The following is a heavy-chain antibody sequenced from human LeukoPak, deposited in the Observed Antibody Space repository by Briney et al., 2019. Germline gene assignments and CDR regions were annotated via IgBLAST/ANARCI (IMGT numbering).Heavy chain of an antibody. CDR3: ARAVYCGGDCYSGAFDI. CDR2: INTSGST. J-gene: IGHJ3*02. CDR1: GGSISNYY. D-gene: IGHD2-21*02. V-gene: IGHV4-4*07. Sequence: PSETLSLTCTVSGGSISNYYWSWIRQPAGKGLEWIGRINTSGSTNYNPSLKSRVTMSADTSKNQFSLQLSSVTAADTAVYYCARAVYCGGDCYSGAFDIWGQGTMVTVSS.